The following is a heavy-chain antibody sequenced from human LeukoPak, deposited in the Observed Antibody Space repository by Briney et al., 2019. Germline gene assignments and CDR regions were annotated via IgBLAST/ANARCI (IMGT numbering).Heavy chain of an antibody. CDR1: GGSFSGYY. D-gene: IGHD5-18*01. J-gene: IGHJ2*01. V-gene: IGHV4-34*01. Sequence: PSETLSLTCAVYGGSFSGYYWSWIRQPPGKGLEWIGEINHSGSTNYNPSLKSRVTISVDTSKNQFSLKLSSVTAADTAVYYCARGVGRYLQLWRKTYWYFDLWGRGTLVTVSS. CDR2: INHSGST. CDR3: ARGVGRYLQLWRKTYWYFDL.